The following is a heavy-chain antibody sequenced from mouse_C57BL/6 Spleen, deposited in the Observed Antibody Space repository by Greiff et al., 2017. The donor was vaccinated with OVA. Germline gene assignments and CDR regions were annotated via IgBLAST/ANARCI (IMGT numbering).Heavy chain of an antibody. CDR3: ANANWGEDDAMDY. Sequence: VHLVESGPGLVQPSQSLSITCTVSGFSLTSYGVHWVRQSPGKGLEWLGVIWRGGSTDYNAAFMSRLSIIKDNSKSQVFFKMNSLQSDDTAIYYCANANWGEDDAMDYWGQGTSVTVSS. CDR2: IWRGGST. D-gene: IGHD4-1*01. J-gene: IGHJ4*01. V-gene: IGHV2-5*01. CDR1: GFSLTSYG.